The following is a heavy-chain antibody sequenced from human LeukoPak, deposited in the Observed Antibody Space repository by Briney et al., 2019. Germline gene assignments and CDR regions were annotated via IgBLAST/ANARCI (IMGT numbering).Heavy chain of an antibody. CDR3: TRVYYDSSGYYFAYFQH. CDR2: IYYSGST. V-gene: IGHV4-59*01. Sequence: SETLSLTCTVSGGSISSYYWSWIRQPPEKGLEWIGYIYYSGSTNYNPSLKSRVTISVDTSKNQFSLKLSSVTAADTAVYYCTRVYYDSSGYYFAYFQHWGQGTLVTVSS. J-gene: IGHJ1*01. D-gene: IGHD3-22*01. CDR1: GGSISSYY.